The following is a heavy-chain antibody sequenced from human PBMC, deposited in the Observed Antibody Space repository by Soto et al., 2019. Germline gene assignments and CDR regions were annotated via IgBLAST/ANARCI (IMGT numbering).Heavy chain of an antibody. D-gene: IGHD3-22*01. CDR1: GGTFSSYA. CDR3: ASTPSLYYYDSSGPASFDY. CDR2: IIPIFGTA. Sequence: SVKVSCKASGGTFSSYAISWVLQSPGQGLEWMGGIIPIFGTANYAQKFQGRVTITADKSTSTAYMELSSLRSEDTAVYYCASTPSLYYYDSSGPASFDYWGQGTLVTVSS. J-gene: IGHJ4*02. V-gene: IGHV1-69*06.